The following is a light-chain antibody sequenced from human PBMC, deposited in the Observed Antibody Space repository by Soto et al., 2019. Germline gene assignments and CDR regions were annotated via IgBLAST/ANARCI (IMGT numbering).Light chain of an antibody. Sequence: QSALTQPASVSGSPGQSITISCTGTSSDVGGYNCVSWYQQHPGKAPKLMIYEVSNRPSGVSNRFSGSKSGNTASLTISGLQAEDEADYYCSSYTSSSTRVFGGGTKLTFL. CDR3: SSYTSSSTRV. V-gene: IGLV2-14*01. CDR2: EVS. J-gene: IGLJ3*02. CDR1: SSDVGGYNC.